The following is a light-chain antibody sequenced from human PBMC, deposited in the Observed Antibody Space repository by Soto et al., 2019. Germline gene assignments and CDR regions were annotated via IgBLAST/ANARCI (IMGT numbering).Light chain of an antibody. V-gene: IGLV2-14*03. CDR1: SSYIGAFNY. CDR3: SSYAATNTVL. CDR2: DVS. Sequence: QSALAQPASVSGSPGQSITISCTGTSSYIGAFNYVSWYQQHPGDAPKLLIFDVSDRPSGISVRFSASKSGNTASLTISGLQTEDEAHYFCSSYAATNTVLFGGGTKLTVL. J-gene: IGLJ2*01.